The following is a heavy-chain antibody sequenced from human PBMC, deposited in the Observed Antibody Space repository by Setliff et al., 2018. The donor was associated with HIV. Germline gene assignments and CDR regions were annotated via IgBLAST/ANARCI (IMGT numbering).Heavy chain of an antibody. CDR2: INHSGST. V-gene: IGHV4-34*01. CDR3: AREGDGIDY. J-gene: IGHJ4*02. D-gene: IGHD2-21*02. Sequence: SETLSLTCAVYGGSFSGYYWSWIRQPPGKGLEWIGEINHSGSTNYNPSLKSRVTILGDTSKNQFSLKLTSVTAADTAIYFCAREGDGIDYWGQGILVTVSS. CDR1: GGSFSGYY.